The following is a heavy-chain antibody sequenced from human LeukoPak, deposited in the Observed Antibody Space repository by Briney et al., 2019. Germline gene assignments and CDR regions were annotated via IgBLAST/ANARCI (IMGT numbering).Heavy chain of an antibody. Sequence: SETLSLTCAVSGDSITNNWWSWVRQPPGKGLEWIGEIYHSGSTSYNPSLKSRVTISVDTSKNQFSLKLNSVTAADTAVYYCARGYGSGSYYGYWGQGTLVTVSS. CDR3: ARGYGSGSYYGY. CDR2: IYHSGST. CDR1: GDSITNNW. D-gene: IGHD3-10*01. V-gene: IGHV4-4*02. J-gene: IGHJ4*02.